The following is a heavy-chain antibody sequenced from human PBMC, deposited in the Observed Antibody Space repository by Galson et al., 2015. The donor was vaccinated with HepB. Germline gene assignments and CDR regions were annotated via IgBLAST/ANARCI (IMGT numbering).Heavy chain of an antibody. J-gene: IGHJ4*02. CDR2: VSYSGFI. V-gene: IGHV4-61*01. Sequence: ETLSLTCFVSGDSISSGSSYWNWIRQPPGKGLKWIGHVSYSGFIKYNPSLGGRVTISADMSKNQFSLKLTPVTAADTAVYYCARGRGYSSYDFAFWGQGILVTVSS. D-gene: IGHD5-12*01. CDR1: GDSISSGSSY. CDR3: ARGRGYSSYDFAF.